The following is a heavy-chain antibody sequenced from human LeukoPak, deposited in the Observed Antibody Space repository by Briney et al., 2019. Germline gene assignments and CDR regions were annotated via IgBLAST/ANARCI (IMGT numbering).Heavy chain of an antibody. CDR2: IDFSGDYI. CDR1: GFTFSSYS. Sequence: GGSLRLSCAASGFTFSSYSMNWVRKGPGKGLEWVSTIDFSGDYIYYADSLKGRFTISRDNAKNSVHLQMNSLRAEDTAVYYCARCVFSGVVAAQHEFDDWGQGTLVTVSS. J-gene: IGHJ4*02. D-gene: IGHD2-15*01. CDR3: ARCVFSGVVAAQHEFDD. V-gene: IGHV3-21*01.